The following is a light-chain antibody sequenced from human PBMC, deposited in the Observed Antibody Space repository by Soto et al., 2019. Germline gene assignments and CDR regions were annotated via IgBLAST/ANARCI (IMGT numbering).Light chain of an antibody. CDR1: QGISSY. CDR2: AAS. Sequence: DIQMTQSPSSLSASVGDRVTITCRASQGISSYLAWYQQKPGKAPKLLIYAASTLQSGVPSRFSGSGSGTDFTLTINSLEPEDFAVYYCQQRSKWLTFGQGTRLEIK. V-gene: IGKV1-9*01. J-gene: IGKJ5*01. CDR3: QQRSKWLT.